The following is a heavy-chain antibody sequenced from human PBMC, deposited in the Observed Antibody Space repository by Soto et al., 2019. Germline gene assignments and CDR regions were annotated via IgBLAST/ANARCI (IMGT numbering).Heavy chain of an antibody. CDR1: GYIFVNYG. CDR2: ISPYNGNT. CDR3: AMVDNYVTPTPQDV. D-gene: IGHD3-16*01. J-gene: IGHJ6*02. Sequence: QVQLVQSGDEVKKPGASVKVSCKASGYIFVNYGIAWVRQAPGQGLEWMGWISPYNGNTHYATKVQGRLTMTTDTSTSTAYMDLGSLTSDDTAVDYWAMVDNYVTPTPQDVWGQGTTVTVSS. V-gene: IGHV1-18*01.